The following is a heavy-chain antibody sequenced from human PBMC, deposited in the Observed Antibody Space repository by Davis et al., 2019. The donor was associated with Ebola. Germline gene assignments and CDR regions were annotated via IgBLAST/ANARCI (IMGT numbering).Heavy chain of an antibody. D-gene: IGHD3-22*01. CDR1: GYTFTSYA. CDR2: INAGNGNT. J-gene: IGHJ5*02. V-gene: IGHV1-3*01. CDR3: ARAPTYYYDSSGYYGWFDP. Sequence: ASVKVSCKASGYTFTSYAMHWVRQAPGQRLEWMGWINAGNGNTKYSQKFQARVTITRDTSASTAYMELSSLRSEDTAVYYCARAPTYYYDSSGYYGWFDPWGQGTLVTVSS.